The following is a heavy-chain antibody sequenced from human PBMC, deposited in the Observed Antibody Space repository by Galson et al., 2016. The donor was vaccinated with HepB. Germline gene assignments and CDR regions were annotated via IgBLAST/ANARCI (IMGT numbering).Heavy chain of an antibody. D-gene: IGHD3/OR15-3a*01. CDR2: ISYDGSNK. V-gene: IGHV3-30-3*01. CDR3: TRPLRGDFWTGYPFEY. CDR1: GFTFSGYA. Sequence: LRLSCAVSGFTFSGYAIHWVRQAPGKGLEWVAIISYDGSNKHYADSVKGRFTISRDNSKNALYLQMNSLSTEDTAVYYCTRPLRGDFWTGYPFEYWGQGTLVTVSS. J-gene: IGHJ4*02.